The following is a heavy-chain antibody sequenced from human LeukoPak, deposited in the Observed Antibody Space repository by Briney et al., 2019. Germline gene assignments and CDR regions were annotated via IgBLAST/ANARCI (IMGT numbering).Heavy chain of an antibody. Sequence: SETLSLTCTVSGVAIRSGDYYWGWIRQSPGKGLEWIGEINHSGSTNYNPSLKSRVTISVDTSKNQFSLKLSSVTAADTAVYYCAGARRHYYYYMDVWGKGTTVTVSS. J-gene: IGHJ6*03. V-gene: IGHV4-39*07. CDR2: INHSGST. CDR1: GVAIRSGDYY. CDR3: AGARRHYYYYMDV.